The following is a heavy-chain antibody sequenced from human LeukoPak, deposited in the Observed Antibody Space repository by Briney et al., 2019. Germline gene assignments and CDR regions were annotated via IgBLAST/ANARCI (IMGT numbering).Heavy chain of an antibody. D-gene: IGHD3-9*01. CDR2: IYYSGST. Sequence: KPSETLSLTCTVSGGSISSYYWSWIRQPPGKGLEWIGYIYYSGSTNYNPSLKSRVTISVDTSKNQFSLKLSSVTAADTAVYYCARHRDYDILTGYDYWGQGTLVTVSS. J-gene: IGHJ4*02. CDR1: GGSISSYY. CDR3: ARHRDYDILTGYDY. V-gene: IGHV4-59*08.